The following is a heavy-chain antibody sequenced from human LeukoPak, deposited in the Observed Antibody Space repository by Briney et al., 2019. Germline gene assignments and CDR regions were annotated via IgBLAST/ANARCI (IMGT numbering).Heavy chain of an antibody. D-gene: IGHD1-26*01. V-gene: IGHV3-23*01. CDR2: ISGSGVMT. CDR1: GFTFSDYA. Sequence: GGSLRLSCAASGFTFSDYAMTWVRQAPGKGLEWVATISGSGVMTYYADSVKGRFTVSGDNPKNTLYLQMSSLTAADTAVYYCAKDRSIGTYYTFDHWGQGTLVTVSS. CDR3: AKDRSIGTYYTFDH. J-gene: IGHJ4*02.